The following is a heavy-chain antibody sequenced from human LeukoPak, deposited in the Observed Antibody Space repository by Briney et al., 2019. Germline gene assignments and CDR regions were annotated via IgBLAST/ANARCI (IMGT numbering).Heavy chain of an antibody. J-gene: IGHJ4*01. CDR2: ISSSSSTI. CDR3: AREGFYFFDF. Sequence: PGGSLRLSCAASGFTFSSYSMNWVRQAPGKGLEWVSYISSSSSTIYYADSVKGRFTISRDNAKNSLYLQMNSLRAEDSAIYYCAREGFYFFDFWGQGTLVTVSS. V-gene: IGHV3-48*01. CDR1: GFTFSSYS.